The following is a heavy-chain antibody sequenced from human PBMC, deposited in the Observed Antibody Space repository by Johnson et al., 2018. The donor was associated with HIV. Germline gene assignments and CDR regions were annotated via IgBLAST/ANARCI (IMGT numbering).Heavy chain of an antibody. Sequence: QVQLVESGGGVVQPGRSLRLSCAASGFTLSNYGIHWVRQAPGQGLEWVAVISSDESYIHYGDSVKGRFIVSKDNSKNTLYLQMSSLRAEDTAVYYCAREGAPSARDFGAFDIWGQGTMVTVSS. V-gene: IGHV3-30*03. CDR1: GFTLSNYG. CDR3: AREGAPSARDFGAFDI. D-gene: IGHD1-26*01. CDR2: ISSDESYI. J-gene: IGHJ3*02.